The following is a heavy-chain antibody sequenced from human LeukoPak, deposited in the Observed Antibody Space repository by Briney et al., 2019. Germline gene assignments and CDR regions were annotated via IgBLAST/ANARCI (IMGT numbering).Heavy chain of an antibody. CDR1: GFSFSVFW. V-gene: IGHV3-43*01. CDR2: ISWDGGST. CDR3: SQDIGVGYCNGCLFDY. Sequence: GGALRLSCAASGFSFSVFWIRWVRQAPREGLEWVSLISWDGGSTYYADSVKGRFTISRDNSKNSRYLQMNSLRTQDTRLYFFSQDIGVGYCNGCLFDYWGQGTLVTASS. J-gene: IGHJ4*02. D-gene: IGHD2-15*01.